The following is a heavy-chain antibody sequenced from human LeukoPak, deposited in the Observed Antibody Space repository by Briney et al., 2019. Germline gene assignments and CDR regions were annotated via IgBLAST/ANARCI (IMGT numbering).Heavy chain of an antibody. V-gene: IGHV3-23*01. CDR3: ARHYAMDV. CDR2: ISASGETK. J-gene: IGHJ6*02. Sequence: GGSLRLSCAASGFTFSNYAMTWVRQAPGKGLEWVSVISASGETKPYADSAKGRFTVSRDNSKNTLYVQLNSLRAEDTAVYYCARHYAMDVWGQGTTVTVSS. CDR1: GFTFSNYA.